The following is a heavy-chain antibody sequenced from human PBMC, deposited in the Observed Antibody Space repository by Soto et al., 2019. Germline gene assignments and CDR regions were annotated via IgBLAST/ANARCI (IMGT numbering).Heavy chain of an antibody. J-gene: IGHJ6*02. CDR1: GGSFSGYY. CDR3: ARIEYYDSSGYWKGYYGMDV. CDR2: INHSGST. V-gene: IGHV4-34*01. Sequence: SETLSLTCAVYGGSFSGYYWSWIRQPPGKGLDWIGEINHSGSTNYNPSLKSRVTISVDTSKNQFSLKLSSVTAADTAVYYCARIEYYDSSGYWKGYYGMDVWGQGTTVTVSS. D-gene: IGHD3-22*01.